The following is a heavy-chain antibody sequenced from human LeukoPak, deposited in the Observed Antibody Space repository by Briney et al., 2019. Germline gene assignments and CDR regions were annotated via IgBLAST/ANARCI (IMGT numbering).Heavy chain of an antibody. J-gene: IGHJ6*03. CDR2: ISTNGDST. Sequence: GGSLRLSCAASGFTFSSYSMRWVRQAPGKGLEFVSAISTNGDSTYYANSVKGRFTISRDNSKNSLFLQMNSLRAEDTAVYYCARVLREWRGGKRHPGGPGFMEVLGKRTTGNIFS. V-gene: IGHV3-64*01. D-gene: IGHD4-23*01. CDR3: ARVLREWRGGKRHPGGPGFMEV. CDR1: GFTFSSYS.